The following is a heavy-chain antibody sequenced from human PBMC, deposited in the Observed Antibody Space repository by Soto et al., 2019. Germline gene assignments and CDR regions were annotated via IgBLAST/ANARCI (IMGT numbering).Heavy chain of an antibody. CDR1: GFTFSSYA. CDR2: ISGSGGST. D-gene: IGHD3-10*01. Sequence: EVQLLESGGGLVQPGGSLSLSCAASGFTFSSYAMSWVRQAPGKGLEWVSAISGSGGSTYYAYSVKGRFTISRDNSKNTLYLQMNSLGAEHTAVDYCAKSRGTITHHFDYRGQGTLVTVS. J-gene: IGHJ4*02. V-gene: IGHV3-23*01. CDR3: AKSRGTITHHFDY.